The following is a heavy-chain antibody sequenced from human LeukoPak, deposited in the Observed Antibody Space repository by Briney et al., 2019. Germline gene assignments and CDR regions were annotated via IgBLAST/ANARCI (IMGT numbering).Heavy chain of an antibody. CDR1: GFTFDDYA. CDR2: ISWNSGSI. V-gene: IGHV3-9*01. Sequence: GGSLRLSCAASGFTFDDYAMHWVRQAPGKGLEWVSGISWNSGSIGYADSVKGRFTISRDNSKNTLYLQMNSLRAEDTAVYYCAKDHRGIEYSTGRGFDYWGQGTLVTVSS. D-gene: IGHD6-6*01. CDR3: AKDHRGIEYSTGRGFDY. J-gene: IGHJ4*02.